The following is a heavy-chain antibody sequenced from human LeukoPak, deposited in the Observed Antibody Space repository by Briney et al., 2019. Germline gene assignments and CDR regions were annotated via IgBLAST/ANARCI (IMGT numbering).Heavy chain of an antibody. J-gene: IGHJ4*02. CDR2: INAGNGNT. CDR1: GYTFSSYA. D-gene: IGHD4-17*01. CDR3: ACSVTTQFQGDY. V-gene: IGHV1-3*01. Sequence: ASVKVSCKASGYTFSSYAMHWVRQAPGQRLEWMGWINAGNGNTKYSQKFQGRVTITRDTSASTAYMELSSLRSEDTAVYYCACSVTTQFQGDYWGQGTLVTVSS.